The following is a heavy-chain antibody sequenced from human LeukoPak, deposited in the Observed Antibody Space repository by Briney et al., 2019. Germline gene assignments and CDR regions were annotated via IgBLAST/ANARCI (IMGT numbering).Heavy chain of an antibody. CDR3: ARDSTDSSGWTRSRISLDY. CDR2: IYDSGST. V-gene: IGHV4-39*07. D-gene: IGHD6-19*01. J-gene: IGHJ4*02. CDR1: GGSIRSSYYY. Sequence: PSETLSLTCTVSGGSIRSSYYYWGWIRQPPGKGLEWIGSIYDSGSTYYNPSLKSRVTISVDTSKNQFSLKLSSVTAADTAVYYCARDSTDSSGWTRSRISLDYWGQGTLVTVSS.